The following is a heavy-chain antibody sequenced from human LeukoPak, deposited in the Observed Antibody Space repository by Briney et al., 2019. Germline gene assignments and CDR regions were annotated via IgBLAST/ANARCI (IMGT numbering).Heavy chain of an antibody. CDR3: ARAFDY. CDR1: GFTFSSYA. V-gene: IGHV3-30-3*01. CDR2: ISYDGSNK. Sequence: GRSLRLSRAASGFTFSSYAMHRVRQAPGKGLEWVAVISYDGSNKYYADSVKGRFTISRDNSKNTLYLQMNSLRAEDTAVYYCARAFDYWGQGTLVTVSS. J-gene: IGHJ4*02.